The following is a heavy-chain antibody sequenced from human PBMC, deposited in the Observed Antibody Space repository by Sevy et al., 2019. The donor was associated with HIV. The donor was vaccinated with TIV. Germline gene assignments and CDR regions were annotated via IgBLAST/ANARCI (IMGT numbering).Heavy chain of an antibody. V-gene: IGHV4-34*01. J-gene: IGHJ4*02. Sequence: SETLSLTCAVYGGSFSGYYWTWIRQPPGKGLEWIGEIMPGGITNYNPSLKSRVTISIDTSKNQFSLKVKSVTAADTAIDYCARGQWEHPFWGQGTQVTVSS. CDR2: IMPGGIT. D-gene: IGHD1-26*01. CDR1: GGSFSGYY. CDR3: ARGQWEHPF.